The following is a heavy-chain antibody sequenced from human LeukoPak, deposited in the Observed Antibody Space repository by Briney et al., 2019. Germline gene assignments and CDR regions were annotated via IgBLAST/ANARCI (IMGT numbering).Heavy chain of an antibody. CDR1: GGSIRSGSHY. J-gene: IGHJ6*03. CDR3: ARREMSSSWYYDYYYMDV. V-gene: IGHV4-61*02. Sequence: SQTLSLTCTVSGGSIRSGSHYWSWIRQPAGKGLEWIGRIYTSGSTNYNPSLKSRVTISVDTSKNQFSLKLISVTAADTAVYYCARREMSSSWYYDYYYMDVWGKGTTVTVSS. CDR2: IYTSGST. D-gene: IGHD6-13*01.